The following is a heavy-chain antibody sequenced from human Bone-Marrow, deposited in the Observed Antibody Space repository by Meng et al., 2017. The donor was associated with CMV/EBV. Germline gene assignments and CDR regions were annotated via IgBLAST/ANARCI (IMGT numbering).Heavy chain of an antibody. CDR1: GFTFSSYA. CDR2: ISGSGGST. CDR3: AKDLTAAAGTNY. D-gene: IGHD6-13*01. Sequence: CVASGFTFSSYAMSWVRQAPGKGLEWVSAISGSGGSTYYADSVKGRFTISRDNSKNTLYLQMNSLRAEDTAVYYCAKDLTAAAGTNYWGQGTLVTVSS. V-gene: IGHV3-23*01. J-gene: IGHJ4*02.